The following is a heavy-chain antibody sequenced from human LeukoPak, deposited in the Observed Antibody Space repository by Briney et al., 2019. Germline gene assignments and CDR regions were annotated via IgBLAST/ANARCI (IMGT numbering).Heavy chain of an antibody. D-gene: IGHD2-15*01. V-gene: IGHV5-51*01. CDR2: IYPGDSDT. CDR3: ARHGAGGYCSGGSCYTFDY. J-gene: IGHJ4*02. Sequence: GESLKISCKGSGHSFTSYWIGGVRQMPGKGLEWMGIIYPGDSDTRYSPSFQGQVTISADKSISTAYLQWSSLKASDTAMYYCARHGAGGYCSGGSCYTFDYWGQGTLVTVSS. CDR1: GHSFTSYW.